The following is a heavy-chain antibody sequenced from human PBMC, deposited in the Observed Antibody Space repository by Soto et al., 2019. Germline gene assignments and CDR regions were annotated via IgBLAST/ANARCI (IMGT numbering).Heavy chain of an antibody. D-gene: IGHD3-9*01. V-gene: IGHV1-69*13. CDR2: IIPIFGTA. CDR3: AREMDDILTGYYNYYFDC. CDR1: GGTFSSYA. Sequence: SVKVSCKASGGTFSSYAISWVRQAPGQGLEWMGGIIPIFGTANYAQKFQGRVTITADESTSTAYMELSSLRSEDTAVYYCAREMDDILTGYYNYYFDCWGQGTLVTVSS. J-gene: IGHJ4*02.